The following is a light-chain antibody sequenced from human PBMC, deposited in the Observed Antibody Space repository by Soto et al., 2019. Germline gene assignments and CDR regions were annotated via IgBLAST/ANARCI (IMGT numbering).Light chain of an antibody. J-gene: IGKJ1*01. CDR2: GAS. Sequence: IVLTQSPATLSLSPGERATLSCRASESVSSYLAWYQQKPGQAPRLLSYGASNRATGIPARFSGSGSGTDFTLTISSLEPEDFEFYYCQHRGTFGQGTKVEIK. CDR3: QHRGT. V-gene: IGKV3-11*01. CDR1: ESVSSY.